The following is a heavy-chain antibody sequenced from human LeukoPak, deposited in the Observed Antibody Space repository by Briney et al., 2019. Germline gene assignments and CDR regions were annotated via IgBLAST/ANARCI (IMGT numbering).Heavy chain of an antibody. J-gene: IGHJ4*02. V-gene: IGHV3-74*01. Sequence: SGGSLRLSCGASGFTFGTYWMHWVRQAPGKGLVWVSGINSDGGTTTYADSVKGRFTISRDNAKNTLYLQMNSLRAEDTAVYYCARDPRFEQTPFDYWGQGTLVTVSS. CDR1: GFTFGTYW. CDR2: INSDGGTT. CDR3: ARDPRFEQTPFDY. D-gene: IGHD3-9*01.